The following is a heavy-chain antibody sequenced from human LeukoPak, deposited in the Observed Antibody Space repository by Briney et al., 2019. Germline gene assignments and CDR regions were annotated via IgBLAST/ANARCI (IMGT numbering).Heavy chain of an antibody. Sequence: GGSLRLSCAASGFTFSSYSMNWVRQAPGKGLEWVSSISSSSSYIYYADSVKGRFTISRDNAKNSLYLQMNSLRAEDTAVYYCARVPGYWYSSGWSFDYWGQGTLVTVSS. V-gene: IGHV3-21*01. CDR1: GFTFSSYS. J-gene: IGHJ4*02. D-gene: IGHD6-19*01. CDR3: ARVPGYWYSSGWSFDY. CDR2: ISSSSSYI.